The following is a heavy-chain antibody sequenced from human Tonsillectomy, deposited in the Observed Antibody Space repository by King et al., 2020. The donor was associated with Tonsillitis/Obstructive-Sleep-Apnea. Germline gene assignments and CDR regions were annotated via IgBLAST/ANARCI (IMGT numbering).Heavy chain of an antibody. Sequence: VQLVESGGGLVQPGGSLRLSCSASGFTFSSYAMHWVRQAPGKGLEYVSAISSNGGSTYYADSVKGRFTISRDNSKNTLYLQMSSLRAEDTAVYYCVKGVGYCGGDCYSRPHYFDYWGQGTLVTVSS. J-gene: IGHJ4*02. V-gene: IGHV3-64D*06. CDR1: GFTFSSYA. CDR3: VKGVGYCGGDCYSRPHYFDY. CDR2: ISSNGGST. D-gene: IGHD2-21*02.